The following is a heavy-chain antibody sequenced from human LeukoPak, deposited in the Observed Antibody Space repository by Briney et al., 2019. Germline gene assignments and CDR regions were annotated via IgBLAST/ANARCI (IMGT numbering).Heavy chain of an antibody. D-gene: IGHD3-22*01. CDR3: TITMIVVVPV. V-gene: IGHV3-15*01. CDR1: GFIFSNYG. Sequence: GGSLRLSCAASGFIFSNYGMSWVRQAPGKGLEWVGRIKSKTDGGTTDYAAPVKGRFTISRDDSKNTLYLQMNSLKTEDTAVYYCTITMIVVVPVWGQGTLVTVSS. J-gene: IGHJ4*02. CDR2: IKSKTDGGTT.